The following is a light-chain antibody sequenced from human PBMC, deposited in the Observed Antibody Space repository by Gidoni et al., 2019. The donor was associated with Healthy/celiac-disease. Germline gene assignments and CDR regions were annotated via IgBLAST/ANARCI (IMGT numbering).Light chain of an antibody. CDR2: KAS. CDR3: QQYNSYKT. V-gene: IGKV1-5*03. J-gene: IGKJ1*01. Sequence: DIQMTQSPSTLSASVGDRVTITCRASQSISSWLAWYQQKPGKATKLLIYKASSLESGVPSRCSGSGAGTGFTLTISSLQPDDFATYYCQQYNSYKTFGQGTKVEIK. CDR1: QSISSW.